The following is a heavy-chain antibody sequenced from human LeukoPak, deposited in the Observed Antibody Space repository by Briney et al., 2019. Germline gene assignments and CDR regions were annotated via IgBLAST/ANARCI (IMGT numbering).Heavy chain of an antibody. CDR2: IWYDGSNK. J-gene: IGHJ6*03. CDR1: GFTFSSYG. V-gene: IGHV3-33*06. CDR3: AKDRLGYYYCMDV. D-gene: IGHD6-19*01. Sequence: GGSLRLSCAASGFTFSSYGMHWVRQAPGKGLEWVAVIWYDGSNKYYADSVKGRFTISRDNSKNTLYLQMNSLRAEDTAVYYCAKDRLGYYYCMDVWGKGTTVTVSS.